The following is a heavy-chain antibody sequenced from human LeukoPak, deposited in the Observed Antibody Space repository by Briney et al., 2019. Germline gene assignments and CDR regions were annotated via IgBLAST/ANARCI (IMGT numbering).Heavy chain of an antibody. CDR1: GYSISSGYY. V-gene: IGHV4-61*01. CDR2: IYYSGST. D-gene: IGHD6-13*01. Sequence: SETLSLTCTVSGYSISSGYYWGWIRQPPGKGLEWIGYIYYSGSTNYNPSLKSRVTISVDTSKNQFSLKLGSVTAADTAVYYCARGPWQQLAHFDYWGQGTLATVSS. CDR3: ARGPWQQLAHFDY. J-gene: IGHJ4*02.